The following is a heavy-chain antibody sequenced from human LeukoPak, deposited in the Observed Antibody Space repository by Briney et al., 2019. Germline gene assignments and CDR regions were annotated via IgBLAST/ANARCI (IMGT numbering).Heavy chain of an antibody. CDR1: GYSFTTYG. CDR2: ISAYNGDT. V-gene: IGHV1-18*01. J-gene: IGHJ5*02. Sequence: GASVKVSCKASGYSFTTYGISWVRQAPGQGLEWMGWISAYNGDTNYAQKFQGRVAMTRDTSISTAYMELSRLRSDDTAVYYCARDAYHITGTTHWFDPWGQGTLVTVSS. CDR3: ARDAYHITGTTHWFDP. D-gene: IGHD1-20*01.